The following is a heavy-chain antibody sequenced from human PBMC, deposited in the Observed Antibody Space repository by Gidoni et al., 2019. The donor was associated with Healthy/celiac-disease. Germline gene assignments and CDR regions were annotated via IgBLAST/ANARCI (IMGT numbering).Heavy chain of an antibody. V-gene: IGHV3-30*03. CDR3: ASTHYDFWSGYYSPVDY. J-gene: IGHJ4*02. CDR1: GFTFCSSG. D-gene: IGHD3-3*01. Sequence: QVQLVESGGGVVQPGRSLRLYCAASGFTFCSSGMHWVRQAPGKGLEWVAVISYDGSNKYYADSVKGRFTISRDNSKNTLYLQMNSLRAEDTAVYYCASTHYDFWSGYYSPVDYWGQGTLVTVSS. CDR2: ISYDGSNK.